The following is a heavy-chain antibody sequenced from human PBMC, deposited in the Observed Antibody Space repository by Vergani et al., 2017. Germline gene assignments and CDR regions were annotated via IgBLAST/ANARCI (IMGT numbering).Heavy chain of an antibody. D-gene: IGHD6-25*01. CDR3: AKGSGYGAWRYFDY. CDR1: GFTFDDYT. CDR2: ISWDGGST. Sequence: EVQLVESGGGLVQPGGSLRLSCAASGFTFDDYTMHWVRQAPGKGLEWVSLISWDGGSTYYADSVKGRFTISRDNSKNSLYLQMNSLRTEDTALYYCAKGSGYGAWRYFDYWGQGTLVTVSS. J-gene: IGHJ4*02. V-gene: IGHV3-43*01.